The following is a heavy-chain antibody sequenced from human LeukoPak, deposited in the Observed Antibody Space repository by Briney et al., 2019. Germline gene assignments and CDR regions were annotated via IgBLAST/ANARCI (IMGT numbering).Heavy chain of an antibody. Sequence: SETLSLTCALYGGSFSGYYWSWIRKPPGKALEWIGEINHSGSTNYNPSRKSRVTISVDTSKNQFSLKLSSVTAADTAVYYCARGGRGYSYGYKDYYYYYYMDVWGKGTTVTVSS. D-gene: IGHD5-18*01. CDR3: ARGGRGYSYGYKDYYYYYYMDV. J-gene: IGHJ6*03. CDR2: INHSGST. CDR1: GGSFSGYY. V-gene: IGHV4-34*01.